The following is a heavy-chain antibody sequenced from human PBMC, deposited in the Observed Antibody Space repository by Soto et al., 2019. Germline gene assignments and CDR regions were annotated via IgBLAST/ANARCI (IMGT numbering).Heavy chain of an antibody. J-gene: IGHJ6*02. CDR1: GFTFSNAW. D-gene: IGHD3-3*01. Sequence: KPGGSLRLACAASGFTFSNAWINFFRQAPFKWREWVGRIKSKTDGGTTDYAAPVKGRFTISRDDSKTTLYLQMNSLKTEDTAVYYCTTERYYDFWSGPQLLYYYYGMDVWGQGTTVTVSS. CDR2: IKSKTDGGTT. CDR3: TTERYYDFWSGPQLLYYYYGMDV. V-gene: IGHV3-15*01.